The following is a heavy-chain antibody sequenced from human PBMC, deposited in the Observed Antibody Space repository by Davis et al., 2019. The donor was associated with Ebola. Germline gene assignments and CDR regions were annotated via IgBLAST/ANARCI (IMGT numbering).Heavy chain of an antibody. D-gene: IGHD4-17*01. CDR1: GYTFTSYG. V-gene: IGHV1-8*02. CDR2: MNPNSGNT. CDR3: ARRRSSRTATVTYFDY. Sequence: ASVKVSCKASGYTFTSYGISWVRQAPGQGPEWMGWMNPNSGNTGFLQKFQGRVSMTRDTSTTTAYMELSSLKSDDTAVYYCARRRSSRTATVTYFDYWGQGTLVSVSS. J-gene: IGHJ4*02.